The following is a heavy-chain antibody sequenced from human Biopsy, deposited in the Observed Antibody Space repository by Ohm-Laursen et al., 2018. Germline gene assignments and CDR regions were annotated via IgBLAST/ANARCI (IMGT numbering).Heavy chain of an antibody. CDR1: GVSITAYY. CDR3: ARMDCSGGSCHYYSYGMDV. V-gene: IGHV4-4*09. J-gene: IGHJ6*02. CDR2: IHHSGST. Sequence: GTLSLTCPVSGVSITAYYWSWIRQPPGKGLECIGNIHHSGSTNYNPSLKSRRTISVDTSKNQFSLKLSSVTAADTAVYYCARMDCSGGSCHYYSYGMDVWGQGTTVTVSS. D-gene: IGHD2-15*01.